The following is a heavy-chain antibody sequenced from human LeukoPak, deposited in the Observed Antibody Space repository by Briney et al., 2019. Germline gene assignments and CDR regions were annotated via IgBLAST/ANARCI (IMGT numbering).Heavy chain of an antibody. J-gene: IGHJ4*02. V-gene: IGHV3-23*01. CDR2: ISGSGGSI. CDR1: GFTFSSYA. D-gene: IGHD3-10*01. CDR3: AKGLLWFGELLR. Sequence: PGGSLRLSCAASGFTFSSYAMSWVRQAPGKGLEWVSAISGSGGSIYYADSVKGRFTISRDNSKNTLYLQMNSLRAEDTAVYYCAKGLLWFGELLRWGQGTLVTVSS.